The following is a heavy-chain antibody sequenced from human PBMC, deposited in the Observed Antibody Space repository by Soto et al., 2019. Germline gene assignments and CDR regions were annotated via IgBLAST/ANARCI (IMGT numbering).Heavy chain of an antibody. Sequence: GGSLRLSCAASGFTFSSYEMNWVRQAPGKGLEWVSYISSSGSTIYYADSVKGRFTISRDNAKNSLYLQMNSLRAEDTAVYYCAREGLTGKWRYYYYYYGMHVWGAGTTVTVYS. CDR1: GFTFSSYE. CDR3: AREGLTGKWRYYYYYYGMHV. D-gene: IGHD3-9*01. V-gene: IGHV3-48*03. J-gene: IGHJ6*04. CDR2: ISSSGSTI.